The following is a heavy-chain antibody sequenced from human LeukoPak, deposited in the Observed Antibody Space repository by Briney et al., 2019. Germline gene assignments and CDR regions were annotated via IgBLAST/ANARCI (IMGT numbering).Heavy chain of an antibody. V-gene: IGHV5-51*01. CDR3: ARQGAAGKYYYMDV. J-gene: IGHJ6*03. D-gene: IGHD6-13*01. Sequence: NHGASLQISCQGSGYNFPIYWIGWVRQLPGQGLEWMGIIYPDDSNTIYGPSFQGQVTISADKSINTAYLEWSSLKASDTAIYYCARQGAAGKYYYMDVWGKGTTVTVSS. CDR2: IYPDDSNT. CDR1: GYNFPIYW.